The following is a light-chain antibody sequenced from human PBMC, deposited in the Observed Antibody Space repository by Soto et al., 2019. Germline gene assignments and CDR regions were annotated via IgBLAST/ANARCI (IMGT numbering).Light chain of an antibody. J-gene: IGLJ1*01. CDR1: SSDVGSYNS. CDR2: EFS. CDR3: SSYTTSNTYV. Sequence: QSALTQPPSVSGSPGQSVTISCTGTSSDVGSYNSVSWYQQSPGTVPKLMIYEFSNRPSGVPDRLSGSKSGNPASLTISGLQAGDEADYYCSSYTTSNTYVFGTGTKLTVL. V-gene: IGLV2-18*02.